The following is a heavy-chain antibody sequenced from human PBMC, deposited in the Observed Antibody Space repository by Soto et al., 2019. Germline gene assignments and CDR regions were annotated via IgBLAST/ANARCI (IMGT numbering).Heavy chain of an antibody. Sequence: EVQLMESGGGLVQPGGSLRLSCAASGFTFSDYWMSWVRQAPGKGLECVASIKYDGSAKYYVDSVKGRFTISRDNAKNSFYLQMNSLRVEDTAVYYCARRNLFDYWGQGTLVTVSS. CDR1: GFTFSDYW. CDR3: ARRNLFDY. CDR2: IKYDGSAK. V-gene: IGHV3-7*01. J-gene: IGHJ4*02. D-gene: IGHD1-1*01.